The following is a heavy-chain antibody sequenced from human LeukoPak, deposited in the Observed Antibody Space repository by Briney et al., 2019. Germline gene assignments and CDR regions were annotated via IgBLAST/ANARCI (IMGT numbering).Heavy chain of an antibody. CDR3: ARVRTRDSGYEVYYYYMDV. V-gene: IGHV4-39*07. CDR2: INHSGST. CDR1: GGSISSSSYY. D-gene: IGHD5-12*01. J-gene: IGHJ6*03. Sequence: SETLSLTCTVSGGSISSSSYYWSWIRQPPGKGLEWIGEINHSGSTNYNPSLKSRVTISVDTSKNQFSLKLSSVTAADTAVYYCARVRTRDSGYEVYYYYMDVWGKGTTVTVSS.